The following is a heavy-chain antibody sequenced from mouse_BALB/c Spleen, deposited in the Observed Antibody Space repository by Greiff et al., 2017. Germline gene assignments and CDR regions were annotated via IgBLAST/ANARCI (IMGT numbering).Heavy chain of an antibody. V-gene: IGHV3-2*02. J-gene: IGHJ3*01. CDR3: AFTTVVARDWFAY. CDR1: GYSITSDYA. D-gene: IGHD1-1*01. CDR2: ISYSGST. Sequence: EVKLMESGPGLVKPSQSLSLTCTVTGYSITSDYAWYWIRQFPGNKLGWMGYISYSGSTSYNPSLKSRISITRDTSKNQFFLQLNSVTTEDTATYYCAFTTVVARDWFAYWGQGTLVTVSA.